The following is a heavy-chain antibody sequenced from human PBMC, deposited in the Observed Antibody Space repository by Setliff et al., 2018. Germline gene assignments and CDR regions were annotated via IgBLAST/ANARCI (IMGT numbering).Heavy chain of an antibody. D-gene: IGHD1-26*01. J-gene: IGHJ3*01. CDR1: GFTFSTYR. CDR3: ARVVMGAIRAFDV. V-gene: IGHV3-33*08. CDR2: MSFDGKNN. Sequence: PGGSLRLSCAASGFTFSTYRMHWVRQAPGKGLEWVAVMSFDGKNNYYADSVKGRFTISRDNSKNTLYLQMNSLRAEDTAVYYCARVVMGAIRAFDVWGQGTMVTVSS.